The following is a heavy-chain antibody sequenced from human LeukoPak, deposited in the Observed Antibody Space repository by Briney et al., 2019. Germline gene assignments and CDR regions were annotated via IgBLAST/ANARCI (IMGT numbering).Heavy chain of an antibody. J-gene: IGHJ4*02. D-gene: IGHD3-10*02. CDR3: ARSPGHTQIYTANYYVGGDFDY. Sequence: PSETLSLTCTVSGYSISSGYYWGWIRQPPGKGLECIGYIYHSGSTSYYPSLKSRVTISVDTSKNQFSLKLDSVTAAGTAVYYCARSPGHTQIYTANYYVGGDFDYWGQGTLVTVSS. CDR1: GYSISSGYY. CDR2: IYHSGST. V-gene: IGHV4-38-2*02.